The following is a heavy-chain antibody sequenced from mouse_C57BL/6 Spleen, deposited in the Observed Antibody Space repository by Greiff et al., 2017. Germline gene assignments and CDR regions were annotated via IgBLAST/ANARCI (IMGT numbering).Heavy chain of an antibody. CDR3: ARLGRYAMDY. CDR2: IHPNSGST. CDR1: GYTFTSSW. D-gene: IGHD4-1*01. J-gene: IGHJ4*01. V-gene: IGHV1-64*01. Sequence: QVQLQQPGAELVKPGASVKLSCKASGYTFTSSWMHWVKQRPGQGLEWIGMIHPNSGSTNYNEKFKSKATLTVDKSSSTAYMQLSSRTSADSAVYYCARLGRYAMDYWGQGTAVTVSS.